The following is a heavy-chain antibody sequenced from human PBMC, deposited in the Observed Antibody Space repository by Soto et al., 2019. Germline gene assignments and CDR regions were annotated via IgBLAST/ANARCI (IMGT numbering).Heavy chain of an antibody. CDR2: FDPEDGET. CDR3: ATVKGGNYYSDSSGLYVGFDI. Sequence: ASVKVSCKVSGYTLTELSMHWVRQAPGKGLEWMGGFDPEDGETIYAQKFQGRVTMTEDTSTDTAYMELSSLRSEDTAVYYCATVKGGNYYSDSSGLYVGFDIWGQGTMVTVSS. CDR1: GYTLTELS. J-gene: IGHJ3*02. D-gene: IGHD3-22*01. V-gene: IGHV1-24*01.